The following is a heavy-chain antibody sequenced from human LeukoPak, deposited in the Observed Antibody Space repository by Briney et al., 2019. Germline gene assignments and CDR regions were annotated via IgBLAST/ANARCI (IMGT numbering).Heavy chain of an antibody. Sequence: ASVKVSCKVSGYTLTELSMHWVRQAPGKGLEWMGGFDPEDGETIYAQKFQGRVTMTEDTSTDTAYMELSSLRSEDTAVYYCATDRLRFLEWSNDGYYMDVWGKGTTVTVSS. CDR1: GYTLTELS. CDR2: FDPEDGET. CDR3: ATDRLRFLEWSNDGYYMDV. V-gene: IGHV1-24*01. J-gene: IGHJ6*03. D-gene: IGHD3-3*01.